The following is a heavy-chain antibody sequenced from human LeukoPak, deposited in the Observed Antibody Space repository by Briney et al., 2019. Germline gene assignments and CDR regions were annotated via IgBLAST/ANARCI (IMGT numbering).Heavy chain of an antibody. CDR2: INPNSGGT. J-gene: IGHJ4*02. CDR3: ASSSGYYGHVDY. Sequence: ASVKVSCKASGYTFTGYYMHWARQAPGQGLEWMGWINPNSGGTNYAQKFQGRVTMTRDTSISTAYMELSRLRSDDTAVYYCASSSGYYGHVDYWGQGTLVTVSS. V-gene: IGHV1-2*02. D-gene: IGHD3-22*01. CDR1: GYTFTGYY.